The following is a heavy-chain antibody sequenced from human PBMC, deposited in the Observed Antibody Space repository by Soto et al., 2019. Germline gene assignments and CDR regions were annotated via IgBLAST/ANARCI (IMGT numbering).Heavy chain of an antibody. J-gene: IGHJ6*02. V-gene: IGHV3-21*01. Sequence: PGGSLRLSCAASGFTFSSYSMNWVLQAPGKGLEWVSSITSSSYIYYADSVKGRFTISRDNAKNSLYLQMNSLRAEDTAVYYCARDQTYYDFWSGYYYYYYGMDVWGQGTTVTVSS. CDR2: ITSSSYI. D-gene: IGHD3-3*01. CDR1: GFTFSSYS. CDR3: ARDQTYYDFWSGYYYYYYGMDV.